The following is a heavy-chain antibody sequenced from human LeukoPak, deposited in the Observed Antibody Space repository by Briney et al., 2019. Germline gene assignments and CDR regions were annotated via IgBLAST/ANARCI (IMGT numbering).Heavy chain of an antibody. D-gene: IGHD6-13*01. Sequence: SETLSLTCAVYGGSFSGDFWSWIRQSPGKGLEWIGGVHYSGSTYYNPSLKSRVTISVDTSKNQFSLNLRSVTAADTAVYYCARGPFRDSSSWYYFDYWGQGTLVTVSS. V-gene: IGHV4-34*01. CDR3: ARGPFRDSSSWYYFDY. J-gene: IGHJ4*02. CDR1: GGSFSGDF. CDR2: VHYSGST.